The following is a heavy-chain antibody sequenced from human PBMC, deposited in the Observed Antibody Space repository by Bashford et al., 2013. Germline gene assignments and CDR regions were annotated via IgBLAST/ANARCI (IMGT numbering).Heavy chain of an antibody. J-gene: IGHJ4*03. CDR3: AKDGFDY. CDR2: ISYDGSNK. CDR1: GFTFSSYG. Sequence: GSLRLSCAASGFTFSSYGMHWVRQAPGKGLEWVAVISYDGSNKYYADSVKGRFTISRDNSKNTLYLQMNSLRAEDTAVYYCAKDGFDYVGPGTLVTVSS. V-gene: IGHV3-30*18.